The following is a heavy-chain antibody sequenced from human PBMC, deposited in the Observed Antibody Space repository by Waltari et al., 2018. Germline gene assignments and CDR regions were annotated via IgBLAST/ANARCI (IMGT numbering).Heavy chain of an antibody. V-gene: IGHV1-69*14. J-gene: IGHJ6*03. D-gene: IGHD3-22*01. CDR1: GGSFASYG. CDR2: IIPTVGTT. CDR3: AGGYYESSGFSFYYFYHMDV. Sequence: QVQLVQSGAEVKKPGSSVTVSCKASGGSFASYGISWVRQAPGQGLEWMGGIIPTVGTTNYAQKFQGRVTINADKSTSTAYMHLTSLRSGDAAVYYCAGGYYESSGFSFYYFYHMDVWGKGTTVTVSS.